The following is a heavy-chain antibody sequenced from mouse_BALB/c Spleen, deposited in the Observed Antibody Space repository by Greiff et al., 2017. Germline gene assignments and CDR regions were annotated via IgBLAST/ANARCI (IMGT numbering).Heavy chain of an antibody. CDR2: ISCYNGAT. J-gene: IGHJ3*01. D-gene: IGHD2-1*01. V-gene: IGHV1S34*01. CDR3: AKRGPYGNSFAY. CDR1: GYSFTGYY. Sequence: LVKTGASVKISCKASGYSFTGYYMHWVKQSHGKSLEWIGYISCYNGATSYNQKFKGKATFTVDTSSSTAYMQFNSLTSEDSAVYYCAKRGPYGNSFAYWGQGTLVTVSA.